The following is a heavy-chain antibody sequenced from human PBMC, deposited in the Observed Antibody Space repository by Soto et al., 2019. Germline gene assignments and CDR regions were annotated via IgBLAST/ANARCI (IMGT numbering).Heavy chain of an antibody. J-gene: IGHJ4*02. D-gene: IGHD2-8*01. V-gene: IGHV3-23*01. Sequence: EVQLLESGGGLVHPGGSLRLSCAASGFTFSSYAMAWVRQAPGKGLEWVSTIRASGTSTYYADSVEGRFSISRDNSKNTLYLQMNSLRAEDTAVYYCAKEWSDARTREKCGLVDYWGQGALVTVSS. CDR3: AKEWSDARTREKCGLVDY. CDR1: GFTFSSYA. CDR2: IRASGTST.